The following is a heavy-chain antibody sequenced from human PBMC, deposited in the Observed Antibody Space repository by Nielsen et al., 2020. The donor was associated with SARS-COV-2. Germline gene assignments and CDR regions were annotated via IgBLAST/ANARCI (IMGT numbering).Heavy chain of an antibody. V-gene: IGHV3-11*01. CDR2: ISSSGSTI. D-gene: IGHD2-2*01. Sequence: GGSLRLSCAASGFTFSSYAMSWIRQAPGKGLEWVSYISSSGSTIYYADSVKGRFTISRDNAKNSLYLQMNSLRAEDTAVYYCAKDKYQLLNYGMDVWGQGTTVTVSS. J-gene: IGHJ6*02. CDR1: GFTFSSYA. CDR3: AKDKYQLLNYGMDV.